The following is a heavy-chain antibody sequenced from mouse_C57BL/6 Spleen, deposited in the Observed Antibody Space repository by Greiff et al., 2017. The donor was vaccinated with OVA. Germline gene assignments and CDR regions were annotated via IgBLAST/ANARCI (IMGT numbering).Heavy chain of an antibody. J-gene: IGHJ1*03. CDR3: TREATTVVAHGYFDV. D-gene: IGHD1-1*01. CDR2: IDPETGGT. V-gene: IGHV1-15*01. CDR1: GYTFTDYE. Sequence: QVQLQQSGAELVRPGASVTLSCKASGYTFTDYEMHWVKQTPVHGLEWIGAIDPETGGTAYNQKFKGKAILTADKSSSTAYMELRSLTSEDSAVYYCTREATTVVAHGYFDVWGTGTTVTVAS.